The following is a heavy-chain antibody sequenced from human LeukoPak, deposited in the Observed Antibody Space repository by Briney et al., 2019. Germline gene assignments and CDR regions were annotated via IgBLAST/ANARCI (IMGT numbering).Heavy chain of an antibody. CDR3: AKDNRRHYTSGPNPDSLH. V-gene: IGHV3-74*01. CDR2: INSDGSSI. Sequence: GGSLRLSCAASGFTFSSHWMHWVRQAPGKGLVWVSRINSDGSSISYADSVKGRFTISRDNAKNTLYLQMNSLRAEDTAFYYCAKDNRRHYTSGPNPDSLHWGQGALVTVSS. J-gene: IGHJ4*02. CDR1: GFTFSSHW. D-gene: IGHD6-19*01.